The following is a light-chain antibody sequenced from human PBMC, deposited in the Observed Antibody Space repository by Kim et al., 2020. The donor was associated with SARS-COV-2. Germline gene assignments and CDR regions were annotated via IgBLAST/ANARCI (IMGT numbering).Light chain of an antibody. CDR3: QSYDGSNWV. V-gene: IGLV6-57*01. CDR1: SGSITSNY. Sequence: NFMLTQPHSVSESPGKTVTISCTRSSGSITSNYVQWYQQRPGSSPTTVIYEDNQRPSGVPDRFSGSIDSSSNSASLTFSGLKTEDEADYYCQSYDGSNWVFGGGTQLTVL. J-gene: IGLJ3*02. CDR2: EDN.